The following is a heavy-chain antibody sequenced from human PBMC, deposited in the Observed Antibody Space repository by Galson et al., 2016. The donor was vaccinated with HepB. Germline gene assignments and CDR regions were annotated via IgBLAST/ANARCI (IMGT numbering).Heavy chain of an antibody. D-gene: IGHD1-26*01. CDR2: ISSDGSEK. V-gene: IGHV3-30*04. CDR1: GFTFSSHA. Sequence: SLRLSCAASGFTFSSHAMHWVRQAPGKGLEWVAVISSDGSEKYYGASVKGRFTISRDNSKNTLYLQMNSLRTEDTAVYYCAKALIVGAGKDYYYGLDVWGQGTTVTVSS. J-gene: IGHJ6*02. CDR3: AKALIVGAGKDYYYGLDV.